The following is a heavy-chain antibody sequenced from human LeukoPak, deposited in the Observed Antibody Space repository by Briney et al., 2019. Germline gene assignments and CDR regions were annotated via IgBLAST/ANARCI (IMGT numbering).Heavy chain of an antibody. Sequence: ASVKVSCKVSGYTLTELSMHWVRQAPGKGLEWMGGFDPEDGETIYAQKFQGRVTMTEDTSTDTAYMELSSLRSGDTAVYYCATRWLAPRYYYYGMDVWGQGTTVTVSS. J-gene: IGHJ6*02. V-gene: IGHV1-24*01. CDR3: ATRWLAPRYYYYGMDV. CDR1: GYTLTELS. CDR2: FDPEDGET. D-gene: IGHD6-19*01.